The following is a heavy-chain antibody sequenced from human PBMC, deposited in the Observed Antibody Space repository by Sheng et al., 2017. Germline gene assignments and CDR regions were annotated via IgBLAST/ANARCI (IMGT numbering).Heavy chain of an antibody. V-gene: IGHV3-21*01. CDR1: GFTFSSYS. J-gene: IGHJ2*01. D-gene: IGHD6-19*01. Sequence: EVQLVESGGGLVKPGGSLRLSCAASGFTFSSYSMNWVRQAPGKGLEWVSSISSSSSYIYYADSVKGRFTISRDNAKNSLYLQMNSLRAEDTAVYYCARAGYSSGWPLISNWYFDLWGRGTLVTVSS. CDR3: ARAGYSSGWPLISNWYFDL. CDR2: ISSSSSYI.